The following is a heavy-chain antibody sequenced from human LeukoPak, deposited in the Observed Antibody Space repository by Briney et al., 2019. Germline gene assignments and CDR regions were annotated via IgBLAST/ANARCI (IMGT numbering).Heavy chain of an antibody. Sequence: GGSLRLSCAASGFTFSSYAMSWVRQAPGKGLEWVSAISGSGGSTYYADSVKGRFTISRDNSKNTLYLQMNSLRAEDTAVYYCAKDSMWIQLWFYDYWGQGTLVTVSS. CDR2: ISGSGGST. D-gene: IGHD5-18*01. J-gene: IGHJ4*02. V-gene: IGHV3-23*01. CDR3: AKDSMWIQLWFYDY. CDR1: GFTFSSYA.